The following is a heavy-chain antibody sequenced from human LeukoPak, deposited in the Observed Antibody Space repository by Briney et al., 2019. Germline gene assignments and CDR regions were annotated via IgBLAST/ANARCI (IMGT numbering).Heavy chain of an antibody. J-gene: IGHJ6*03. CDR2: IRYDGSNK. CDR1: GFTYNSYG. Sequence: GGSLRLSCAASGFTYNSYGMHWVRQAPGKGLEWVAFIRYDGSNKYYADSVKGRFTISRDNSKNTLYLQMNSLRAEDTAVYYCPPRGYSSSLNYYYYFMDVWGKGTTVTVSS. CDR3: PPRGYSSSLNYYYYFMDV. D-gene: IGHD6-13*01. V-gene: IGHV3-30*02.